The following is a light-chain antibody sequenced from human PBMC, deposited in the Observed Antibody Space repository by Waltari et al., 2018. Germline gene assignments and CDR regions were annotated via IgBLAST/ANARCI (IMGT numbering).Light chain of an antibody. V-gene: IGKV4-1*01. CDR3: QQYYSFPPIT. CDR2: WAS. Sequence: DIVMTQSPDSLAVSLGERAIINCKSSQSLLYRSNNKNYLAWYQKRPGQPPRLLIYWASTRESGVPDRFSGSGSGTDFTLTVNSLQAEDVAVYYCQQYYSFPPITFGQGTRLEI. CDR1: QSLLYRSNNKNY. J-gene: IGKJ5*01.